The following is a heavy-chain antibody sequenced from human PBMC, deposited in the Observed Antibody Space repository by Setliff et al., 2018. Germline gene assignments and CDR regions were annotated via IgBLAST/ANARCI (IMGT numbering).Heavy chain of an antibody. CDR3: ARESATIGEFPLYYFDK. V-gene: IGHV4-61*09. J-gene: IGHJ4*02. D-gene: IGHD3-10*01. Sequence: SETLSLTCSVSGGSISSGGFYWSWIRQSAGRVLEWIGHFHTGGATDYNLSLKSRVTISLDSSKNQFPLRLSSVTAADAAVYFCARESATIGEFPLYYFDKWGQGIPVTVSS. CDR2: FHTGGAT. CDR1: GGSISSGGFY.